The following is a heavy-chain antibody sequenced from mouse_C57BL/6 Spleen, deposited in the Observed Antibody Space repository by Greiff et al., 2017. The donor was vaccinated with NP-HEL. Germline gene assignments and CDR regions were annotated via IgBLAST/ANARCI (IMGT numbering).Heavy chain of an antibody. Sequence: QVQLKQPGAELVKPGASVKLSCKASGYTFTSYWMHWVKQRPGRGLEWIGRIDPNSGGTKYNEKFKSKATLTVDKPSSTAYMQLSSLTSEDSAVYYCARSEGNTWSYWYFDVWGTGTTVTVSS. CDR3: ARSEGNTWSYWYFDV. D-gene: IGHD5-1-1*01. CDR1: GYTFTSYW. J-gene: IGHJ1*03. CDR2: IDPNSGGT. V-gene: IGHV1-72*01.